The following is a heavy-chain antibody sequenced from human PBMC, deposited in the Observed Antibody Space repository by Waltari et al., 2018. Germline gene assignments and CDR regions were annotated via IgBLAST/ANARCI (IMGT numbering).Heavy chain of an antibody. CDR3: ARGGSSSWYLSYYYYGMDL. D-gene: IGHD6-13*01. CDR1: GGSINRYY. CDR2: IYSTGST. Sequence: QVQLQESGPGLVRPSETLSLTCTVSGGSINRYYWSWIRQPAGKGLEGIGRIYSTGSTNYNPSLSIRVTMSVDTSNNQFSLKLNSVTAADTAVYYCARGGSSSWYLSYYYYGMDLWGQGTTVTVSS. J-gene: IGHJ6*02. V-gene: IGHV4-4*07.